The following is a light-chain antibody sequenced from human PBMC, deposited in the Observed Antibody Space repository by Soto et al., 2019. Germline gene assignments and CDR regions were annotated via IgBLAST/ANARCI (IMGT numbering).Light chain of an antibody. Sequence: DTQMTQAPSTVSASVGDRVTITFRASQSIRSWLAWYQQKPGQAPKLLIYKASTLETGVPSRFSGTGSGTEFTLTIRSLQPDDFATYYCQHYTIDSRTFGQGTKVDIK. CDR1: QSIRSW. J-gene: IGKJ1*01. CDR3: QHYTIDSRT. CDR2: KAS. V-gene: IGKV1-5*03.